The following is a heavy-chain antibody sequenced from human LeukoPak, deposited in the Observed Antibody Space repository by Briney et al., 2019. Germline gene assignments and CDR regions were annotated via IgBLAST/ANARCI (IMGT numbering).Heavy chain of an antibody. D-gene: IGHD3-16*01. Sequence: SETLSLTCTVSGGSISGYYWSWIRQPPGKGLEWMVDFNYSGSTNYNPSLNSRVIISVDTSKKQFSLQLSAVTAADTAIYYCARDPSTFYFDYGREGALVTVP. J-gene: IGHJ4*02. CDR3: ARDPSTFYFDY. V-gene: IGHV4-59*01. CDR1: GGSISGYY. CDR2: FNYSGST.